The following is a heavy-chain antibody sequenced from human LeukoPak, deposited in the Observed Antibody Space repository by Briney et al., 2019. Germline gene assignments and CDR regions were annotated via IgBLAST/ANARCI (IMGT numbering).Heavy chain of an antibody. J-gene: IGHJ6*02. CDR3: ARSGSRGRIPNYYGMDV. D-gene: IGHD3-10*01. CDR1: GFTFSSYA. V-gene: IGHV3-23*01. Sequence: GGSLRLSCAASGFTFSSYAMGWVRQAPGKGLEWVSAISGSGGSTYYADSVKGRFTISRDNSKNTLYLQMNSLRAEDTAVYYCARSGSRGRIPNYYGMDVWGQGTTVTVSS. CDR2: ISGSGGST.